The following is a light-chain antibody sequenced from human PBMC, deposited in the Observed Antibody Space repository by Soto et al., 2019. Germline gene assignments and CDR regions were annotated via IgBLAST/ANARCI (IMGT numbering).Light chain of an antibody. J-gene: IGKJ4*01. CDR2: GAS. CDR1: HTIATY. V-gene: IGKV1-39*01. CDR3: QQRSNWPL. Sequence: IQMTQSPSSLSASVGDGVTLTCRASHTIATYLNWYQQKPGQVPEVLIYGASRLHVGVPSRFTGSGYGTDFTLTINNLQPEDFAIYYCQQRSNWPLFGGGTKVEIK.